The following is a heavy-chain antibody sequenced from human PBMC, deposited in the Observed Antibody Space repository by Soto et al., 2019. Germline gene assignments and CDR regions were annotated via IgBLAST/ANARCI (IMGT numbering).Heavy chain of an antibody. J-gene: IGHJ5*02. CDR3: ARKPHYNILTNFYEDWFDP. CDR2: IYPGDSDT. V-gene: IGHV5-51*01. CDR1: GFNFSNHW. D-gene: IGHD3-9*01. Sequence: PGESLKISCKGSGFNFSNHWIVWVRQMPGKGLDWMGIIYPGDSDTRYSPSFQGQVTISADKSISTAYLQWSSLEASDTAIYYCARKPHYNILTNFYEDWFDPWGQGTLVTVSS.